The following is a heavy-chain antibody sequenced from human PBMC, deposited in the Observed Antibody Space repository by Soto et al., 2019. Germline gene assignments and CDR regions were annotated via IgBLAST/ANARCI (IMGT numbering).Heavy chain of an antibody. Sequence: SSETLSPTVSVSGSSTASDYWSWIRQPTGKGHEWLGSIFHRLGTKYNPSRGSRANSPLDPSKNQLSLSLRAVTAADTAIYFCVRDLNGSVDYWGQGTLVTVSS. J-gene: IGHJ4*02. CDR3: VRDLNGSVDY. CDR1: GSSTASDY. CDR2: IFHRLGT. D-gene: IGHD3-10*01. V-gene: IGHV4-59*01.